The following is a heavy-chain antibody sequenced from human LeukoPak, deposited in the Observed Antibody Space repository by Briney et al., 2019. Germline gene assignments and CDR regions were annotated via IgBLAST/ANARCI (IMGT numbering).Heavy chain of an antibody. CDR2: IYYSGST. CDR3: ARLDGGY. J-gene: IGHJ4*02. Sequence: PSETLSLTCTVSGGSISSDYWSWIRQPPGKGLEWIGYIYYSGSTNYNPSLKSRVTISVDTSKNQFSLNLSSVTAADTAVYYCARLDGGYWGQGTLVTVSS. D-gene: IGHD5-24*01. V-gene: IGHV4-59*08. CDR1: GGSISSDY.